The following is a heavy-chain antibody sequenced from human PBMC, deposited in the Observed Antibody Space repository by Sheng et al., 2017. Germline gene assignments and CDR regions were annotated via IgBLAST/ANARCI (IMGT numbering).Heavy chain of an antibody. V-gene: IGHV3-21*01. CDR3: ARQRYCGSNICSSDY. D-gene: IGHD2-2*01. CDR2: ITTSSSYK. J-gene: IGHJ4*02. CDR1: GFTFSSHT. Sequence: EVQLVESGGGLVKPGGSLRLSCAASGFTFSSHTMDWVRQAPGKGLEWVSSITTSSSYKILRRLSEGPIHHLQRQRPKNSLYLQMDSLRAQDTAVYYCARQRYCGSNICSSDYWGQGTLVTVSS.